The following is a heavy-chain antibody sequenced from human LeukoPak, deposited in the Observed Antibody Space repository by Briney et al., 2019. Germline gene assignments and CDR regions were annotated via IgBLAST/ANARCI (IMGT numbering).Heavy chain of an antibody. Sequence: GGSLRLSCTPSGFTFSDYAMSWVRQAPGRGREWVGFIRNKANGGTADYAASVKGRFTISRDDSKTIAYLQMNSLKTEDTAVYYCSRAYSTGWLGINDYWGQGALSPSPQ. CDR2: IRNKANGGTA. D-gene: IGHD6-19*01. CDR3: SRAYSTGWLGINDY. J-gene: IGHJ4*02. CDR1: GFTFSDYA. V-gene: IGHV3-49*04.